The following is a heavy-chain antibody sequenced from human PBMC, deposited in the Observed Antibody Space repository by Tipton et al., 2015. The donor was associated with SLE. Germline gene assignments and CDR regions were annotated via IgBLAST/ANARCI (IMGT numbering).Heavy chain of an antibody. V-gene: IGHV3-7*01. CDR1: GFTFSDYW. Sequence: LSLTCAASGFTFSDYWMSWVRQAPGKGLEWVANIKQDGSEKYYVGSVKGRFTISRDNAKNSLYLQMNSLRAEDTAVYYCARGVTGGSRYWGQGTLVTVSS. J-gene: IGHJ4*02. CDR2: IKQDGSEK. CDR3: ARGVTGGSRY. D-gene: IGHD1-20*01.